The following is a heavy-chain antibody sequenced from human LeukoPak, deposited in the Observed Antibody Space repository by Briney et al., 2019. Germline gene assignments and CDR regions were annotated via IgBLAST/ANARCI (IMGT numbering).Heavy chain of an antibody. V-gene: IGHV3-21*04. D-gene: IGHD3-3*01. CDR2: ISSSSSYL. CDR3: AKDPNYDFWSGVRMAYYMDV. J-gene: IGHJ6*03. Sequence: PGGSLRLSCAASGFIFSSYTMIWVRQAPGKGLEWVSSISSSSSYLYYADSVKGRFTISRDNSKNTLYLQMNSLRAEDTAVYYCAKDPNYDFWSGVRMAYYMDVWGKGTTVTVSS. CDR1: GFIFSSYT.